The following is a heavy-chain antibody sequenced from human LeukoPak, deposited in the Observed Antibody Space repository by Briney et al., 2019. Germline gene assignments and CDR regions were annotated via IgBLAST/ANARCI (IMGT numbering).Heavy chain of an antibody. CDR3: AREAGGKGFDP. Sequence: SETLSLTCTVSGYSISSGDYWGWIRQPPGKGLEWIGSIYHSGRTYYNPSLKSRVTISVDTSKNQVSLILTSVTAADTAVYYCAREAGGKGFDPWGQGTLVTVSS. V-gene: IGHV4-38-2*02. CDR1: GYSISSGDY. CDR2: IYHSGRT. J-gene: IGHJ5*02.